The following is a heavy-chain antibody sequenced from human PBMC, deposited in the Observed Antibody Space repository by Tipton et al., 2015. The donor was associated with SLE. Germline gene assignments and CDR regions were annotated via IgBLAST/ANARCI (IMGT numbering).Heavy chain of an antibody. CDR2: ISAYNGNT. CDR1: GYTFTSYG. J-gene: IGHJ4*02. D-gene: IGHD3-3*01. V-gene: IGHV1-18*01. CDR3: ARERREGVYDFWSGRADY. Sequence: QLVQSGAEVKKPGASVKVSCKASGYTFTSYGISWVRQAPGQGLEWMGWISAYNGNTNYAQKLQGRVTMTTDTSTSTAYMELRSLGSDDTAVYYCARERREGVYDFWSGRADYWGQGTLVTVSS.